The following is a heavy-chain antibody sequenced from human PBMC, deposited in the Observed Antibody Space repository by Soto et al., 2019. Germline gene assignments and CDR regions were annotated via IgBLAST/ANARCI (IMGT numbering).Heavy chain of an antibody. V-gene: IGHV3-30*18. CDR3: AKDGGPLYCNSPGCSAKHFDY. D-gene: IGHD2-2*01. J-gene: IGHJ4*02. CDR1: GFTFSNYA. CDR2: ISYDGDNE. Sequence: QVQLVESGGGVVQPGRSLRLSCAASGFTFSNYAMHWVRQAPGKGLEWLAIISYDGDNEYYADSVRGRFTISRDNSKNTLYLQTNNLRHEDTAVYYCAKDGGPLYCNSPGCSAKHFDYWGQGTLVTVSS.